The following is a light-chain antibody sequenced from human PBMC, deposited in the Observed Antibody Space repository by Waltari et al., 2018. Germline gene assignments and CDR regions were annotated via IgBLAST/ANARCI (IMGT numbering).Light chain of an antibody. V-gene: IGKV3-11*01. CDR1: QSVGKF. CDR3: QQRSDWPPSIT. CDR2: EAS. J-gene: IGKJ5*01. Sequence: EVVLTQSPVTLSLSPGERATLPCRASQSVGKFLAWYQKKPGQAPRLLIYEASNRATGIPVTFSGSGSGTDFTLTISSVQPEDFALYFCQQRSDWPPSITFGQGTRLEI.